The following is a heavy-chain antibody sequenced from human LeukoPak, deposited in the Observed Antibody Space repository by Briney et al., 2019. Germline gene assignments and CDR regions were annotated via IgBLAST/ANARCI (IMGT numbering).Heavy chain of an antibody. CDR1: GGSISSYY. CDR2: IYYSGST. V-gene: IGHV4-59*01. CDR3: ARDYYGSGSYYKGYYYYGMDV. J-gene: IGHJ6*02. Sequence: PSETLSPTCTVSGGSISSYYWSWIRQPPGKGLEWIGYIYYSGSTNYNPSLKSRVTISVDTSKNQFSLKLSSVTAADTAVYYCARDYYGSGSYYKGYYYYGMDVWGQGTTVTVSS. D-gene: IGHD3-10*01.